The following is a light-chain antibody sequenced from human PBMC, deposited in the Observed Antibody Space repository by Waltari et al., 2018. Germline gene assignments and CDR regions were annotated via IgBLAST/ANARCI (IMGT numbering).Light chain of an antibody. J-gene: IGKJ1*01. CDR1: QSIRSN. CDR2: GAS. CDR3: QQYDNWLGT. Sequence: EMVMTQSPATLSVFPGERATLSCRASQSIRSNLAWYQHTPGQAPRLLIYGASTRATGIPARFSGSGSGTEFTLTISSLQSEDFAVYFCQQYDNWLGTFGQGTKVEIK. V-gene: IGKV3-15*01.